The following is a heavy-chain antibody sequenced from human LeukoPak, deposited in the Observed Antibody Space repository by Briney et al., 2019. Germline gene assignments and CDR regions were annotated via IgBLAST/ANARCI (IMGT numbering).Heavy chain of an antibody. CDR1: GGSVSSGSYF. Sequence: SETLSLTCTVSGGSVSSGSYFWNWIRQPPGMGLEWIGYIYRSGSTNYNPSLKSRVTISVDTSKNQFSLKLSSLTAADTAVYYCARNPGIVGAGLDYWGQGTLVTVSS. V-gene: IGHV4-61*01. CDR3: ARNPGIVGAGLDY. J-gene: IGHJ4*02. D-gene: IGHD1-26*01. CDR2: IYRSGST.